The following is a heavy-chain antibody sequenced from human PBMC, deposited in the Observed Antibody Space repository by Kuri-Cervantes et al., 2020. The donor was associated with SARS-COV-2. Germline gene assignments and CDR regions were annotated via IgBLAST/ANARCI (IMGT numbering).Heavy chain of an antibody. V-gene: IGHV4-59*12. J-gene: IGHJ5*02. CDR3: ARAATVTTRGWFDP. Sequence: SETLSLTCTVSGGSISSYYWSWIRQPPGKGLEWIGYIYYSGSTNYNPSLKSRVTISVDTSKNQFSLKLSSVTAADTAVYYCARAATVTTRGWFDPWGQGTLVTVSS. CDR2: IYYSGST. D-gene: IGHD4-11*01. CDR1: GGSISSYY.